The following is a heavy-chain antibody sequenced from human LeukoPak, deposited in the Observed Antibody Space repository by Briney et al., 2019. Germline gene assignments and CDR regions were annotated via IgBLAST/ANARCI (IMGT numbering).Heavy chain of an antibody. CDR1: GGSFSGYY. CDR2: INHSGST. V-gene: IGHV4-34*01. D-gene: IGHD1-7*01. J-gene: IGHJ4*02. CDR3: ARVSPNLRFDY. Sequence: SETLSLTCAVYGGSFSGYYWSWIRQPPGKGLEWIGEINHSGSTNCNPSLKSRVTISVDTSKNQFSLKLSSVTAADTAVYYCARVSPNLRFDYWGQGTLVTVSS.